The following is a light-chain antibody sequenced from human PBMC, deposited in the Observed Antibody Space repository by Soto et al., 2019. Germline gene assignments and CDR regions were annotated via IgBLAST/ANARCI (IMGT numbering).Light chain of an antibody. V-gene: IGKV1-5*03. CDR1: QSISSW. J-gene: IGKJ2*01. Sequence: DIQMTQSPSTLSASVGDGVTITCRATQSISSWLAWYQQKPGKAPKLLIHKASSLESAVRSRFSGSRSGTEFTLTISNLQPDDFATYYCPHYNSYPYTFGQGTKLEIK. CDR3: PHYNSYPYT. CDR2: KAS.